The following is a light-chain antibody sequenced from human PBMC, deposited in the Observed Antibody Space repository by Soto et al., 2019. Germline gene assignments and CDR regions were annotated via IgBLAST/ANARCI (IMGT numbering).Light chain of an antibody. Sequence: DIQMTQSPSSLSGSVGDRVSITCRASQSILTYLNWYQQKVGKAPKLLIYAASSLQSGVPSRFSGSGSGTDFTLTISSLQPEDFATYYCQQSYSTPPDFGQGTLLEIK. V-gene: IGKV1-39*01. CDR2: AAS. CDR1: QSILTY. J-gene: IGKJ5*01. CDR3: QQSYSTPPD.